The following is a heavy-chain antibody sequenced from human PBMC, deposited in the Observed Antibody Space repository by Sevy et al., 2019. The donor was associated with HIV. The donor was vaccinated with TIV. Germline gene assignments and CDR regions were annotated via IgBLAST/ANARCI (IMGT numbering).Heavy chain of an antibody. J-gene: IGHJ5*02. CDR2: IYHSGNT. D-gene: IGHD2-15*01. CDR3: AREYCSGGDCYLDWFDP. V-gene: IGHV4-38-2*02. Sequence: SETLSLTCAVSGSSISSGYYWGWIRQPPGKGLEWIGSIYHSGNTYYNPSLKSRVTISVDTSKNQFSLKLSSVTAADTAVYYCAREYCSGGDCYLDWFDPWGRGTLVTVSS. CDR1: GSSISSGYY.